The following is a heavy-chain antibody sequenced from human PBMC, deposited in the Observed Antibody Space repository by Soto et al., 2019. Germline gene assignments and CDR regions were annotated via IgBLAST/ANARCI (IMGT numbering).Heavy chain of an antibody. CDR1: GYTFTGHY. D-gene: IGHD5-12*01. V-gene: IGHV1-2*02. CDR3: ARDRAGGYDGVDF. Sequence: ASVKVSFKASGYTFTGHYIHWLRQAPEQGPEWMGEIGPESGATRYAQKFQGRVTMTMDMSITTVYMELSNLSPDDTAVYYCARDRAGGYDGVDFWGQGTLVTVSS. CDR2: IGPESGAT. J-gene: IGHJ4*02.